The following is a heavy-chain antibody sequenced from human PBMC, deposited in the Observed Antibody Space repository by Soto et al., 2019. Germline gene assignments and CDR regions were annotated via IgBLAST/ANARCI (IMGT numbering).Heavy chain of an antibody. D-gene: IGHD1-1*01. CDR1: GFTFSSYD. V-gene: IGHV3-13*01. Sequence: GGSLRISCATPGFTFSSYDMQWVRQATRKKLEWVSAIGTAGDTYYPGSVKGRFTISRENAKNSLYLQMNSLRAEDTAVYYCARDRETGTTPYYYYGMDVWGQGTTVTVSS. CDR3: ARDRETGTTPYYYYGMDV. J-gene: IGHJ6*02. CDR2: IGTAGDT.